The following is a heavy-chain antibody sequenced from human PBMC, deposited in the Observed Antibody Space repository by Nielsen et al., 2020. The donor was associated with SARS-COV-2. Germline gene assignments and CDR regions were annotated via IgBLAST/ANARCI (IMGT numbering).Heavy chain of an antibody. CDR3: ARVIDVYCSGSRCYSGIWFDP. CDR1: GGSINSYY. Sequence: SETLSLTCTVSGGSINSYYWSWIRQPPGKGLEWIGYIYYSGSTNYNPSLKSRVTISVDTSKNQFSLRLSSLTAADTAVYYCARVIDVYCSGSRCYSGIWFDPWGQGTLVTVSS. D-gene: IGHD2-15*01. V-gene: IGHV4-59*01. J-gene: IGHJ5*02. CDR2: IYYSGST.